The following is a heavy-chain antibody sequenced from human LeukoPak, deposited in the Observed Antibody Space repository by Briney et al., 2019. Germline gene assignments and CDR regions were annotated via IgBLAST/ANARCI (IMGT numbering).Heavy chain of an antibody. CDR1: GYTVTSYG. CDR2: ISAYNGNT. D-gene: IGHD5-12*01. Sequence: ASVKVSCKASGYTVTSYGISWVRQAPGQGLEWMGWISAYNGNTNYAQKLQGRVTMTTDTSTSTAYMELRSLRSDDTAVYYCARDFTNYSGYEQFDYWGQGTLVTVSS. CDR3: ARDFTNYSGYEQFDY. J-gene: IGHJ4*02. V-gene: IGHV1-18*04.